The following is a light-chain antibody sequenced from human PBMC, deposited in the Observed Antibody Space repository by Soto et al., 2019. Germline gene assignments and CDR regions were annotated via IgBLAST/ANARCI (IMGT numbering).Light chain of an antibody. CDR1: QNITNT. J-gene: IGKJ5*01. Sequence: DIQMTQSPSSLSASIGDRVTITCQARQNITNTLSWYQQKPGKAPNLLIYHASKLAKGVTSRFSGSGSGIDFSFIITSLQREDLATYYCQQYYVLPPLTFGQGTRLEIK. CDR2: HAS. V-gene: IGKV1-33*01. CDR3: QQYYVLPPLT.